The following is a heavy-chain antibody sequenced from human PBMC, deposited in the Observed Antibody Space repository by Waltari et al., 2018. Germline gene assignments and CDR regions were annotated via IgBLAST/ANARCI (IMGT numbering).Heavy chain of an antibody. CDR2: INPNRGGT. J-gene: IGHJ4*02. Sequence: QVQLVQSGAEVKKPGASVKVSCKASGYTFTGYYMHWVRQAPGQGLEWMGWINPNRGGTNYAQKFQGRVTMTRDTSISTAYMELSRLRSDDTAVYYCARVGSKNVDTAMVTVVSFDYWGQGTLVTVSS. CDR3: ARVGSKNVDTAMVTVVSFDY. V-gene: IGHV1-2*02. CDR1: GYTFTGYY. D-gene: IGHD5-18*01.